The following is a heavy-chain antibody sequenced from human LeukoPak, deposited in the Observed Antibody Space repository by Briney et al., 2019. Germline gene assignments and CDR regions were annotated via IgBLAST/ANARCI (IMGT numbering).Heavy chain of an antibody. D-gene: IGHD6-19*01. CDR3: AKEYSSGWHNWFDP. V-gene: IGHV3-30*02. CDR1: GFTFSTYG. J-gene: IGHJ5*02. CDR2: IWNDGSNK. Sequence: PGGSLRLSCAASGFTFSTYGMHWVRQAPGKGLEWVAFIWNDGSNKYYADSVKGRFTISRDNSKNTLYLQMNSLRAEDTAEYYCAKEYSSGWHNWFDPWGQGTLVTVSS.